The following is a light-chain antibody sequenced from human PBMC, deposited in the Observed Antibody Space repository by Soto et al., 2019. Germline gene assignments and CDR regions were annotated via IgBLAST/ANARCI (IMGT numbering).Light chain of an antibody. J-gene: IGKJ2*01. CDR3: QQYNKWPPYT. CDR1: QSVSSN. Sequence: EIVMTQSPANLSVSPGERATLSCRASQSVSSNLAWYQQKPGQGPRLLIYGASTRATRIPARFSGSGSGTEFTLTINRLQSEDFAVYYCQQYNKWPPYTFGQGTKLEIK. CDR2: GAS. V-gene: IGKV3-15*01.